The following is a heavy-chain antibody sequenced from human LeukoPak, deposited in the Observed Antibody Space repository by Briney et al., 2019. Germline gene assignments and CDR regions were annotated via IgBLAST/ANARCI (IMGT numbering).Heavy chain of an antibody. J-gene: IGHJ4*02. CDR1: GFTFSSYA. CDR2: ISGSGGST. V-gene: IGHV3-23*01. D-gene: IGHD6-13*01. CDR3: AKVLRSSWYRAFDY. Sequence: GGSLTLSCAASGFTFSSYAMSWVRQAPGKGLEWVSAISGSGGSTYYADSVKGRFTTSKNNTKTTLYQQMNSLRAEDTAVYYCAKVLRSSWYRAFDYWGQGTLVTVSS.